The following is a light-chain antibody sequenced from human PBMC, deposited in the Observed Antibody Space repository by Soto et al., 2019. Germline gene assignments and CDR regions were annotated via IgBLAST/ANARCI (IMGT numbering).Light chain of an antibody. J-gene: IGLJ2*01. Sequence: QYALTQPRSVSGSPGQSVTISCTGTSSDVGGYNYVSWYQQHPGKAPKLMIYDVSKRPSGVPDRFSGSKSGNTASLTISGRQAEDEADYYCCSYAGSYTLVFGGGTKLTVL. V-gene: IGLV2-11*01. CDR1: SSDVGGYNY. CDR3: CSYAGSYTLV. CDR2: DVS.